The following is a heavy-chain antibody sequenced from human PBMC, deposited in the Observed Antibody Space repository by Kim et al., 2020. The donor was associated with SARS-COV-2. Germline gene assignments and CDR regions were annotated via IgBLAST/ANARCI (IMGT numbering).Heavy chain of an antibody. CDR2: ISYDGSNK. V-gene: IGHV3-30-3*01. CDR3: TRGRSGSYYYGLDV. D-gene: IGHD1-26*01. Sequence: GGSLRLSCVASGFTFSSYAMHWVRQAPGKGLEWVAVISYDGSNKYYADSVKGRFTISRDNSKNTLYLQMSTLRAEDTAVYYCTRGRSGSYYYGLDVWGRG. J-gene: IGHJ6*02. CDR1: GFTFSSYA.